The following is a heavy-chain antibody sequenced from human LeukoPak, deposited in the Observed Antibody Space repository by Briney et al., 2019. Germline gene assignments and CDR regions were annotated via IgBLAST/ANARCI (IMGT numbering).Heavy chain of an antibody. Sequence: GGSLRLSCAASGFTFSNYAMSWVRQAPGKGLEWVSAISGSGGSTYYADSVKGRFTISRDNSKNTLYLQMNSLRAEDTAVYYCAKDRSMAVAGFDYWGQGTLVTVSS. D-gene: IGHD6-19*01. J-gene: IGHJ4*02. CDR3: AKDRSMAVAGFDY. CDR1: GFTFSNYA. V-gene: IGHV3-23*01. CDR2: ISGSGGST.